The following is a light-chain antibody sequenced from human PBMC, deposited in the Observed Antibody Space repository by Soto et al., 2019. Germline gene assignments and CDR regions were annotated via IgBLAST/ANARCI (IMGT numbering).Light chain of an antibody. V-gene: IGLV1-40*01. Sequence: QSVLTQPPSVSGAPGQTVTISCTGSSSNIGAGYDVHWYQQLPGTAPKLLISDNNNRPSGVPDRFSGSKSGTSASLAITGLQAEDEADYYCQSYDSSLSGSGVFGGGTKLTVL. CDR2: DNN. CDR3: QSYDSSLSGSGV. CDR1: SSNIGAGYD. J-gene: IGLJ2*01.